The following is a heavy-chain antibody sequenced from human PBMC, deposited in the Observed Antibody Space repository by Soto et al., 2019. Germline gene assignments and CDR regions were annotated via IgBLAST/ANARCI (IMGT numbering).Heavy chain of an antibody. V-gene: IGHV4-59*08. CDR2: ISNSGST. J-gene: IGHJ6*03. CDR1: GGSISSYY. Sequence: PSETLSLTCTVSGGSISSYYWGWIRQPPGKGLEGIGDISNSGSTNYNPSLKSRVTISLDTSPNQFPLKLTSVTAADTGVYYFAKLGGKGVWGSGIQYSYYYMDVWGKGTTVTVSS. CDR3: AKLGGKGVWGSGIQYSYYYMDV. D-gene: IGHD3-10*01.